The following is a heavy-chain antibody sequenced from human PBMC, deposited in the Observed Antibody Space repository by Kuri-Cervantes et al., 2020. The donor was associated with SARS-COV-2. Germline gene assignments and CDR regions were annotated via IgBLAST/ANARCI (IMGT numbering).Heavy chain of an antibody. CDR1: GGTFSTYT. CDR3: ARTGYCGGDCLHYYYYYMDV. V-gene: IGHV1-69*13. Sequence: SVKVSCKASGGTFSTYTITWVRQAPGQGLEWMGGIIPIFGTANYAQKFQGRVTITADESTSTAYMELSGLKSEGTAVYYCARTGYCGGDCLHYYYYYMDVWGKGTTVTVSS. D-gene: IGHD2-21*01. J-gene: IGHJ6*03. CDR2: IIPIFGTA.